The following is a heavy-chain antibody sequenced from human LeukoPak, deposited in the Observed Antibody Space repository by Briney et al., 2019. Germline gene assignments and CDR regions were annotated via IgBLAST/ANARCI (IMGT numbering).Heavy chain of an antibody. CDR1: GGTFSSYG. CDR2: VIPILDIS. V-gene: IGHV1-69*04. Sequence: ASVKVSCKASGGTFSSYGITWVRQAPGQGIEWMGRVIPILDISNYAQMFQDRVTITADKSTSTAYMELSSLRSEDTAVYFCARTNYYDSSGSQGPGTFYYGLDFWGQGTTVTVSS. D-gene: IGHD3-22*01. CDR3: ARTNYYDSSGSQGPGTFYYGLDF. J-gene: IGHJ6*02.